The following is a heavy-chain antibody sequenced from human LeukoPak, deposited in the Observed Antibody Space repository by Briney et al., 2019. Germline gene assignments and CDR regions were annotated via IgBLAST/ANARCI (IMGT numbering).Heavy chain of an antibody. V-gene: IGHV3-23*01. Sequence: PGGSLRPSCAASGFPFSSYAMSWVRQAPGKGLDWVSSIIASGGTTYYADSVKGRFTISRDNAKNSLYLQMDSLTAEDTALYYCARDPYYYNSGSFAAFDIWGQGTMVTVSS. CDR2: IIASGGTT. J-gene: IGHJ3*02. D-gene: IGHD3-10*01. CDR1: GFPFSSYA. CDR3: ARDPYYYNSGSFAAFDI.